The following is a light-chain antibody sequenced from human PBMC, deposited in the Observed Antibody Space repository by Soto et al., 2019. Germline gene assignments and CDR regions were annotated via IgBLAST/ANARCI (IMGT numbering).Light chain of an antibody. CDR3: MQGLQTGT. CDR2: LGS. CDR1: QSLLHNNGYNY. V-gene: IGKV2-28*01. Sequence: DIVMSQSPLTLPVTPGEPASISCRSSQSLLHNNGYNYLDWYLQKPVQSPQLLIYLGSNRACGVPEGFSGSGSGTESTRKFRGVEPEDVGVYYCMQGLQTGTFGQGTKVEIK. J-gene: IGKJ1*01.